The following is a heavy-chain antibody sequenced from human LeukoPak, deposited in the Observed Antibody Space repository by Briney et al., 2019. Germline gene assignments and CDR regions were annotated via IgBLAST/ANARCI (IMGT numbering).Heavy chain of an antibody. V-gene: IGHV3-48*01. CDR3: AKSRSSSSTSCYNY. Sequence: EGSLRLSCAASGFTFSSYSMNWVRQAPGKGLEWISYIGTSSSFIYYADSVKGRFTISRDSAKNSLYLQMNSLRAEDTAVYYCAKSRSSSSTSCYNYWGQGTLVTVSS. J-gene: IGHJ4*02. CDR2: IGTSSSFI. D-gene: IGHD2-2*02. CDR1: GFTFSSYS.